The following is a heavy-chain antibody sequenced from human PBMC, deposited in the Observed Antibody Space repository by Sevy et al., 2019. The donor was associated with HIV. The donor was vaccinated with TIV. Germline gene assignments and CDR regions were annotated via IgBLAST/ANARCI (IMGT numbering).Heavy chain of an antibody. D-gene: IGHD3-10*01. CDR2: THYRSNWSY. V-gene: IGHV6-1*01. J-gene: IGHJ6*02. Sequence: SQTLSLTCVIYGDSVSSSSAAWNWIRQSPSTGLEWLGRTHYRSNWSYDYAVSLKIRITIHPDTSKNQFSLQLSSVTPEYTAVYFCARGDYFGSGSRSLGYYYGMDVWGQGTAVTVSS. CDR1: GDSVSSSSAA. CDR3: ARGDYFGSGSRSLGYYYGMDV.